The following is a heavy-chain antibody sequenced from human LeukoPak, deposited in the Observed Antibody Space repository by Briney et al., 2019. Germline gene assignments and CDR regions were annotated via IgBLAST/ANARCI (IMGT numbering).Heavy chain of an antibody. D-gene: IGHD5-18*01. V-gene: IGHV3-30*02. CDR3: AKDRSWIRIYYFDY. CDR2: IRYDGSNK. Sequence: GGSLRLSCATSGFTFSSYGMYWVRQAPGKGLEWVAFIRYDGSNKYYADSVKGRFTISRDNFKNTLYLQMNSLRAEDTAVYYCAKDRSWIRIYYFDYWGQGTLVTVSS. J-gene: IGHJ4*02. CDR1: GFTFSSYG.